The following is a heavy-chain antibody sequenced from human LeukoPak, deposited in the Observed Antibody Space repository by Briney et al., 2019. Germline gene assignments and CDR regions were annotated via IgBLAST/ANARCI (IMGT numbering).Heavy chain of an antibody. CDR2: IYNSGST. CDR1: GGSISSYF. J-gene: IGHJ3*02. Sequence: SETLSLTCTVSGGSISSYFWSWIRQPPGQGLRWIAYIYNSGSTNYNPSLKSRVTISVDTSKNQFSLKLSSVTAADTAVYYCARYRLDAFDIWGQGTMVTVSS. V-gene: IGHV4-4*09. CDR3: ARYRLDAFDI.